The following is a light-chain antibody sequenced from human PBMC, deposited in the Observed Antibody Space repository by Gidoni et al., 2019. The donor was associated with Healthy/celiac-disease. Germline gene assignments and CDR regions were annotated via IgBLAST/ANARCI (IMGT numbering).Light chain of an antibody. CDR3: QQYNNWPYT. CDR1: QSVSSN. CDR2: CAS. J-gene: IGKJ2*01. V-gene: IGKV3-15*01. Sequence: EIVMTPSPATLSVSPGERATLSCRASQSVSSNLAWYQQKPGQAPRLLIYCASTRATGIPARFSGSGSGTEFPLTISSLQSEDFAVYYCQQYNNWPYTFGQGTKLEIK.